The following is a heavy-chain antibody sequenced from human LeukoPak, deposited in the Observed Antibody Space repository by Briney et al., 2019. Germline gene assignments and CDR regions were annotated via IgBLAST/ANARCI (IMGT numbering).Heavy chain of an antibody. CDR2: ISGSGGST. D-gene: IGHD3-22*01. CDR3: AKDLSSWLSEGYFDY. Sequence: PGGSLRLSCAASGFTFSSYAMSWVRQAPGKGLEWVSAISGSGGSTYYADSVKGRFTISRDNSKNTLYLQMNSLRAEDTAVYYCAKDLSSWLSEGYFDYWGQGTLVTVSS. CDR1: GFTFSSYA. V-gene: IGHV3-23*01. J-gene: IGHJ4*02.